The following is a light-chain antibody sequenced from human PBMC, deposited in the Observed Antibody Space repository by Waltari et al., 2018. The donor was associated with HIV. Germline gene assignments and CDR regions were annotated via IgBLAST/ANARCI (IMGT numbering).Light chain of an antibody. Sequence: DIQMTQAPSTLSASIGDRVVITCRASESVDTWLAWYQHKPGKAPTLLIYETSILQDGAASRFSGSGSATEFTLTITGLQPDDFATYYCRQYKSYFPTFGQGTKVEV. J-gene: IGKJ1*01. CDR3: RQYKSYFPT. CDR1: ESVDTW. CDR2: ETS. V-gene: IGKV1-5*03.